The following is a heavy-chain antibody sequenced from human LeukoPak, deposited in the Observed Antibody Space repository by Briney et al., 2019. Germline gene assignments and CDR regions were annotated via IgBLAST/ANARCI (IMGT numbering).Heavy chain of an antibody. CDR1: GFTFSSYA. Sequence: PGGSLRLSCAASGFTFSSYAMSWVRQAPGKGLEWVSAISGSGGSTYYADSVKGRFTISRDNSKNTLYLQMNSLRAEDTAVYYCAKDGILEWLYTQYYFDYWGQGTLVTVSS. D-gene: IGHD3-3*01. J-gene: IGHJ4*02. V-gene: IGHV3-23*01. CDR3: AKDGILEWLYTQYYFDY. CDR2: ISGSGGST.